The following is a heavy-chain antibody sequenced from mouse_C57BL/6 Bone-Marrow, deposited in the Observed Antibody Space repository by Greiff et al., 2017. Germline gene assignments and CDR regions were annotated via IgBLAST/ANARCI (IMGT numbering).Heavy chain of an antibody. V-gene: IGHV1-81*01. CDR2: IYPRSGKT. J-gene: IGHJ3*01. CDR1: GYTFTSYG. Sequence: VQLQESGAELARPGASVKLSCTASGYTFTSYGLSWVKQRTGQGLEWIGEIYPRSGKTYYNEKFKGKATLTADNSSSTAYMELSSLTSEDSAVYFGASGGYYSNFLAYWGQGTLVTVSA. D-gene: IGHD2-5*01. CDR3: ASGGYYSNFLAY.